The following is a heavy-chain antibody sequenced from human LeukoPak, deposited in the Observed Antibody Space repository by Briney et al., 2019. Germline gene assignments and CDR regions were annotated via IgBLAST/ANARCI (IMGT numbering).Heavy chain of an antibody. Sequence: GGSLRLSCAASGFTFSTYWMSWVRQAPGKGLEWVANINQDVSEKYSVDSVKGRFTISRDNAKSSLYLQMNSLRADDTAVYYCARDRALYDSRRGYYYTEDDYWGQGTLVTVSS. J-gene: IGHJ4*02. D-gene: IGHD3-22*01. CDR2: INQDVSEK. CDR3: ARDRALYDSRRGYYYTEDDY. CDR1: GFTFSTYW. V-gene: IGHV3-7*01.